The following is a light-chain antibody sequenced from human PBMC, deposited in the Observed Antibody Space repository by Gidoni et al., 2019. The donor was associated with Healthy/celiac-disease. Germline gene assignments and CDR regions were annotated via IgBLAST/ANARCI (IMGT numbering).Light chain of an antibody. CDR2: GAS. J-gene: IGKJ2*01. CDR1: QSVSSN. V-gene: IGKV3-15*01. CDR3: QQYNNWPYT. Sequence: EIVMTQSPATLSVSPGERATFSCRASQSVSSNLALYQQKPGQAPRLLIYGASTRATGIPARFSGSGSGTEFTLTISSLQSEDFAVYYCQQYNNWPYTFGQGTKLEIK.